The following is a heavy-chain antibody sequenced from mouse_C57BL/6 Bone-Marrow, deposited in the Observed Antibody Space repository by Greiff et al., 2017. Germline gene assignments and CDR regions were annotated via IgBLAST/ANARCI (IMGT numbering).Heavy chain of an antibody. CDR1: GFTFSDYG. CDR2: ISSGSSTI. V-gene: IGHV5-17*01. D-gene: IGHD2-12*01. J-gene: IGHJ3*01. CDR3: ARGGYSEKGAWFAY. Sequence: EVMLVESGGGLVKPGGSLKLSCAASGFTFSDYGMHWVRQAPEKGLEWVAYISSGSSTIYYAVTVKGRFTISSDNAKNTLFLQVTSLRSEDTAVYYGARGGYSEKGAWFAYWGQGTLVTVSA.